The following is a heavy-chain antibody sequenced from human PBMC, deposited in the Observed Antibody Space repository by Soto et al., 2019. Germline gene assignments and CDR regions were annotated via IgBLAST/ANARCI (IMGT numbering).Heavy chain of an antibody. D-gene: IGHD1-1*01. Sequence: QMQLQESGPGLVKPSETLSLTCTVSGGSISRNSYYWGWIRQPPGKGLEWIGSIYYSGSTYYNPYLKSRVTTPVDTSKNQFSLKLSSVTAADTAVYYCARHDWNGVDYWGQGTLVTVSS. CDR2: IYYSGST. J-gene: IGHJ4*02. CDR1: GGSISRNSYY. V-gene: IGHV4-39*01. CDR3: ARHDWNGVDY.